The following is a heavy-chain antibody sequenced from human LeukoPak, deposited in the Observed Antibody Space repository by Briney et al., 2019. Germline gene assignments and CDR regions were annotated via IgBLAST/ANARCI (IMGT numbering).Heavy chain of an antibody. CDR1: GGSFSGYY. Sequence: PSETLSLTCAVYGGSFSGYYWSWIRQPPGKGLEWIGEINHSGSNNYNPSLKSRVTISADTSKNQFSLKLSSVTAADTAVYYCASSDDILTGYYKGLDNWGQGTLVTVSS. CDR3: ASSDDILTGYYKGLDN. D-gene: IGHD3-9*01. CDR2: INHSGSN. J-gene: IGHJ4*02. V-gene: IGHV4-34*01.